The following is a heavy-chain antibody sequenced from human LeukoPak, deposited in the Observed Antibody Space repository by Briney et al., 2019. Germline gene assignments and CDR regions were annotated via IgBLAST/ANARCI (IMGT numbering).Heavy chain of an antibody. J-gene: IGHJ3*02. V-gene: IGHV1-2*02. CDR2: INPNSGGT. CDR3: ATEPGLGNDAFDI. CDR1: GYTFTGYY. Sequence: ASVKVSCKASGYTFTGYYMHWVRQAPGQGLEWMGWINPNSGGTNYAQKFQGRVTMTRDTSISTAYMELSRLRSDDTAVYYCATEPGLGNDAFDIWGQGTMVTVSS. D-gene: IGHD7-27*01.